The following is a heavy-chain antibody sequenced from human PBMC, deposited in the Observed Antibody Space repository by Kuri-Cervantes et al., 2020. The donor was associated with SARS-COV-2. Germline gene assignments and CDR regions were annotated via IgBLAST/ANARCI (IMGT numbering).Heavy chain of an antibody. CDR2: IYYSGST. D-gene: IGHD3-10*01. V-gene: IGHV4-39*07. Sequence: GSLRLSCTVSGGSISSSSYYWGWIRQPPGKGLEWIGSIYYSGSTYYNPSLKSRVTISVDTSKNQFSLKLSSVTAADTALYYCAHIVPKTMEFDYWGQGTLVTVSS. J-gene: IGHJ4*02. CDR3: AHIVPKTMEFDY. CDR1: GGSISSSSYY.